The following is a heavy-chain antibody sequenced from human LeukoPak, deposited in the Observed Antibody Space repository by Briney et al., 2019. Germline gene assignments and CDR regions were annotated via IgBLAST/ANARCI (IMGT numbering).Heavy chain of an antibody. V-gene: IGHV1-18*01. CDR1: GYTFTSYG. CDR3: ARETYSNLLTGTDY. Sequence: GASVKVSCKASGYTFTSYGISWVRQAPGQGLEWLGWISTYDDNIKYAQSLQGRFTLTIDTSTSTAYMELRSLTSDDTAVYYCARETYSNLLTGTDYWGPGTLVTVSS. J-gene: IGHJ4*02. CDR2: ISTYDDNI. D-gene: IGHD3-9*01.